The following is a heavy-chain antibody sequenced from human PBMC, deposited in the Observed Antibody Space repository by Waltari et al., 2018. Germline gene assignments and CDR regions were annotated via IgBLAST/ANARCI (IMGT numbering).Heavy chain of an antibody. J-gene: IGHJ6*03. V-gene: IGHV4-59*11. CDR1: GGSLRSHY. CDR2: INDSGTT. Sequence: QVQLQQSGPGLVKPSETLSLTCIVSGGSLRSHYWTGIRQSPGKGLEWIGYINDSGTTDYNPSLKSRLSISLDTSKNQFSLKLTSVTAADTAVYYCAGAYGYYYYYMDVWGKGTTVTVSS. D-gene: IGHD3-16*01. CDR3: AGAYGYYYYYMDV.